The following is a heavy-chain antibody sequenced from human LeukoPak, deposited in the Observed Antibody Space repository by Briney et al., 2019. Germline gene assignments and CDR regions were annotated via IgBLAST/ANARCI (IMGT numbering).Heavy chain of an antibody. Sequence: GGSLRLSCAASGFTFSSYAMGWVRQAPGKGLEWVSVISGSGVNTYYTDSVKGRFSISRDNSKNTLSLQMNSLRVEDTALYYCVKDIGTMGVSPFDYWGQGTLVSVSS. CDR3: VKDIGTMGVSPFDY. J-gene: IGHJ4*02. V-gene: IGHV3-23*01. CDR1: GFTFSSYA. D-gene: IGHD3-10*01. CDR2: ISGSGVNT.